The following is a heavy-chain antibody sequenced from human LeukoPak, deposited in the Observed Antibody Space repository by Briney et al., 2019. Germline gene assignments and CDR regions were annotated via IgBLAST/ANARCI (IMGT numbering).Heavy chain of an antibody. CDR1: GFTFSSYA. Sequence: GGSLRLSCAASGFTFSSYAMHWVRQAPGKGLEWVAVISYDGSNKYYADSVKGRFTIFRDNSKNTLYLQMNSLRAEDTAVYYCARDGGCSSTSCYLTMVPDYWGQGTLVTVSS. CDR3: ARDGGCSSTSCYLTMVPDY. J-gene: IGHJ4*02. CDR2: ISYDGSNK. D-gene: IGHD2-2*01. V-gene: IGHV3-30-3*01.